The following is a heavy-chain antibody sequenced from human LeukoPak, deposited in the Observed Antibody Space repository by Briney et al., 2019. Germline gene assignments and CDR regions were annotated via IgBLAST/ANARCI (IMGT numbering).Heavy chain of an antibody. V-gene: IGHV1-24*01. CDR1: GYTLTELS. D-gene: IGHD5-12*01. CDR3: ATWGGIYSGYDYIY. Sequence: GASVKVSFKVSGYTLTELSMHWVRQAPGKGREWMGGFDPEDGETIYAQKFQGRVTMTEDTSTDTAYMELSSLRSEDTAVYYCATWGGIYSGYDYIYWGQGTLVTVSS. CDR2: FDPEDGET. J-gene: IGHJ4*02.